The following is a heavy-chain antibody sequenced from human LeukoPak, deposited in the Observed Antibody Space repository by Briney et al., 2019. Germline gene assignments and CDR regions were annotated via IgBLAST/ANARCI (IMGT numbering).Heavy chain of an antibody. Sequence: SETLSLTCTVSGGSISSSSYYWGWIRQPPGKGLEWIGSIYYSGSTYYNPSLKSRVTISVDTSKNQFSLKLSSVSAADTAVYYCARHGGSSHAFDIWGQGTMVTVSS. CDR1: GGSISSSSYY. J-gene: IGHJ3*02. CDR3: ARHGGSSHAFDI. CDR2: IYYSGST. D-gene: IGHD2-2*01. V-gene: IGHV4-39*01.